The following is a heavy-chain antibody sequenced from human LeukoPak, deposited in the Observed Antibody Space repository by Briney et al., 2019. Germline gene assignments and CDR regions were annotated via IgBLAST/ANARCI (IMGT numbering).Heavy chain of an antibody. V-gene: IGHV3-9*01. CDR3: AKDKDGYASGWYGD. D-gene: IGHD6-19*01. CDR1: GFNFDDFA. Sequence: GGSLRLSCAASGFNFDDFAMHWVRQAPGKGLEWVSGISWNSGNIGYADSVKGRFTNSRDNAQNSLYLQMNSLRAEDTAFYYCAKDKDGYASGWYGDWGQGTPVIVSS. CDR2: ISWNSGNI. J-gene: IGHJ4*02.